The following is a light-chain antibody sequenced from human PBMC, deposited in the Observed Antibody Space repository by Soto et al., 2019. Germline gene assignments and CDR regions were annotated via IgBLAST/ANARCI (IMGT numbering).Light chain of an antibody. V-gene: IGKV3-15*01. CDR2: DAS. CDR3: QQYNNWPPLT. Sequence: EMLMTQSPATLSVSPGERATLSCRASQSVRSNLAWYQQKPGQAPRLLIYDASTRATGIPARFSGSGSGTEFTLIISSLQSEDFAVYYCQQYNNWPPLTFGGGTKVEIK. J-gene: IGKJ4*01. CDR1: QSVRSN.